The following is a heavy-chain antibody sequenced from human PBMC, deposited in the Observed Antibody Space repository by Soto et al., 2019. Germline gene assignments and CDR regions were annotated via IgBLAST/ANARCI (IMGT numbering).Heavy chain of an antibody. Sequence: PGVTLRLSCAASGFTFSSYDLNWVRQAPGKGLERVSYIRSSGSTIYYADSVKGRFTISRDNAKNSLYLQMNSLRAEDTAVYYCARDRDSSGYYGYQYYGMDVWGQVTTVTVSS. CDR3: ARDRDSSGYYGYQYYGMDV. CDR1: GFTFSSYD. D-gene: IGHD3-22*01. J-gene: IGHJ6*02. CDR2: IRSSGSTI. V-gene: IGHV3-48*03.